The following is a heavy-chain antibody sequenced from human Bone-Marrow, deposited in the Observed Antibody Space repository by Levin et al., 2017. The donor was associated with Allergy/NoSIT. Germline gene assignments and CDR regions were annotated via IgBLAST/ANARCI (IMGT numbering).Heavy chain of an antibody. Sequence: RGESLKISCQGSGYSFPNYGIVWVRQMPGKGLEWMGIIYPADSHTKYSPSFQGHVTMSADKSIRTAHLQWGSLKPSDTAMYFCARLGDFDVFDIWGQGTMVTVSS. CDR3: ARLGDFDVFDI. D-gene: IGHD3-10*01. V-gene: IGHV5-51*01. CDR1: GYSFPNYG. J-gene: IGHJ3*02. CDR2: IYPADSHT.